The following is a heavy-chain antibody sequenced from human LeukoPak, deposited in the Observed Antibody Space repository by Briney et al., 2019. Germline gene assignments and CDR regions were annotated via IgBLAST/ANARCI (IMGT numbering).Heavy chain of an antibody. J-gene: IGHJ5*02. V-gene: IGHV1-69*05. D-gene: IGHD2-8*02. CDR2: IIPIFGTA. CDR3: ARAGTGGDSYKWFDP. Sequence: GSSVKVSCKASGGTFSSYAISWVRQAPGQGLEWMGGIIPIFGTANYAQKFQGRVTITTDESTSTAYMELSSLRSEDTAMYYCARAGTGGDSYKWFDPWGQGTLVTVSS. CDR1: GGTFSSYA.